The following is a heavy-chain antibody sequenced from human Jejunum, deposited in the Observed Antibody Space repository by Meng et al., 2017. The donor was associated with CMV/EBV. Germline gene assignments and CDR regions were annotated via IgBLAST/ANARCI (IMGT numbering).Heavy chain of an antibody. CDR3: ARDPYYVSYYYYGMDV. D-gene: IGHD3-10*02. CDR1: TVTTYY. J-gene: IGHJ6*02. V-gene: IGHV1-2*02. CDR2: INPNSGDT. Sequence: TVTTYYIHWVRQAPGQGLEWMGWINPNSGDTNYAQKFQGRVPMTRDTSISTAYMEMSGLISDDTAIYYCARDPYYVSYYYYGMDVWGHGTTVTVSS.